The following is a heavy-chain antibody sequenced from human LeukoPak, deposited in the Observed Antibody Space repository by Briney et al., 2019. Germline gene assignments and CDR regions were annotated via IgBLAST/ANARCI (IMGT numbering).Heavy chain of an antibody. Sequence: GRSLRLSCAASGFTFGSHAMHWVRPAPGKELEWVTVISSDGSNKYYPDSVKGRFTISRDNSKNTLYLQMNSLRPEDTSFYYSARYTYYYDSSGYYQYYFDYCGQGTLVTVSS. D-gene: IGHD3-22*01. CDR3: ARYTYYYDSSGYYQYYFDY. V-gene: IGHV3-30*04. CDR1: GFTFGSHA. CDR2: ISSDGSNK. J-gene: IGHJ4*02.